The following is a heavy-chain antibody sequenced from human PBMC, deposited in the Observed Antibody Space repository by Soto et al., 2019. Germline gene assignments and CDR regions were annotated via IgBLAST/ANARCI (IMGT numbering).Heavy chain of an antibody. D-gene: IGHD6-13*01. Sequence: SVKVSCKASGGTFSSYAISWVRQAPGQGLKWMGGIIPIFGTANYAQKFQGRVTITADESTSTAYMELSSLRSEDTAVYYCASLIAAAGTPFYYYYGMDVWGQGTTVTVSS. V-gene: IGHV1-69*13. CDR3: ASLIAAAGTPFYYYYGMDV. CDR2: IIPIFGTA. CDR1: GGTFSSYA. J-gene: IGHJ6*02.